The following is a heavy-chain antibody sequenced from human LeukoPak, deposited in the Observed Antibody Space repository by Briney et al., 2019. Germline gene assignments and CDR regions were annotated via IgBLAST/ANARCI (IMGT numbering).Heavy chain of an antibody. CDR3: ARPALPSYDSSGYYAY. CDR2: INHSGST. Sequence: SETLSLTCAVYSGSFSGYYWSWIRQPPGKGLEWIGEINHSGSTNYNPSLKSRVTISVDTSKNQFSLKLSSVTAADTAVYYCARPALPSYDSSGYYAYWGQGTLVTVSS. CDR1: SGSFSGYY. V-gene: IGHV4-34*01. D-gene: IGHD3-22*01. J-gene: IGHJ4*02.